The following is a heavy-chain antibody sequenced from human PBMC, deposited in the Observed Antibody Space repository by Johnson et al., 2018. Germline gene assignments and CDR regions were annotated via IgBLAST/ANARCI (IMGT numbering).Heavy chain of an antibody. CDR1: GFTFSDHG. CDR3: ARDAARARLDV. V-gene: IGHV3-33*08. Sequence: QVQLVESGGGVVQPGTSLSLPCIASGFTFSDHGFVWVRQAPGKGLEGVAVIWYDGSKKYYADAVKGLFSVSTEDSKNTLYQQMSSLRAEETAVSYGARDAARARLDVWGQGATVTVSS. D-gene: IGHD6-25*01. J-gene: IGHJ6*02. CDR2: IWYDGSKK.